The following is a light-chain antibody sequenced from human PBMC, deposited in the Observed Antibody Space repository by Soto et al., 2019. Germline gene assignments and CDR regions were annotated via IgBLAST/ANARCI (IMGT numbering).Light chain of an antibody. J-gene: IGLJ2*01. CDR1: SSDVATYKY. V-gene: IGLV2-14*01. CDR3: SSYTSRSTPV. Sequence: QSALTQPASVSGSPGQSITISCTGTSSDVATYKYVSWYQQHPGKAPKLMIYEVSNRPSGVSNRFSGSKSGNTASLTISGLQADDEADYYCSSYTSRSTPVFGGGTKVTVL. CDR2: EVS.